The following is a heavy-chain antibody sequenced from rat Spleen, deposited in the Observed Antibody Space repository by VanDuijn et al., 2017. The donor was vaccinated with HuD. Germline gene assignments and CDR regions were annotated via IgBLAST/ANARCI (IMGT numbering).Heavy chain of an antibody. V-gene: IGHV5-20*01. D-gene: IGHD1-5*01. CDR3: TTVYRYNFGRRFDY. CDR1: GFTFSNYG. J-gene: IGHJ2*01. CDR2: ISYDGGST. Sequence: EVQLVESGGGLVQPGRSMKLSCAASGFTFSNYGMAWVRQAPKKGLEWVAYISYDGGSTYYRDSVKGRFTISRDNAKSTLYLQMDSLRSEDTATYYCTTVYRYNFGRRFDYWGQGVMVTVSS.